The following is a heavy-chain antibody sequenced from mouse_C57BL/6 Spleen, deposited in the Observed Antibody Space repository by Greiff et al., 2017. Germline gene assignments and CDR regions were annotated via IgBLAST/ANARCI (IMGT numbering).Heavy chain of an antibody. D-gene: IGHD2-10*02. CDR2: IDPSDSYT. CDR1: GHTFTSYW. Sequence: QVQLQQPGAELVKPGASVKLSCKASGHTFTSYWMQWVKQRPGQGLEWIGEIDPSDSYTNYNQKFKGKATLTVDTSSSTAYMQLSSLTSEDSAVYYCARWYGNYYFDYWGQGTTLTVSS. CDR3: ARWYGNYYFDY. V-gene: IGHV1-50*01. J-gene: IGHJ2*01.